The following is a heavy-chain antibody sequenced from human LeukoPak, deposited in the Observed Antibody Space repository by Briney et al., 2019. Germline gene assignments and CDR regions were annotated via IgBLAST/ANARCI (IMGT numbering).Heavy chain of an antibody. Sequence: ASVKVSCKASGGTFSSYAISWVRQAPGQGLEWMGGIIPIFGTANYAQKFQGRVTITADESTSTAYMELSSLRSEDTAVYYCARGLDGYTNDAFDIWGQGTMVTVSS. J-gene: IGHJ3*02. CDR2: IIPIFGTA. CDR1: GGTFSSYA. D-gene: IGHD5-24*01. CDR3: ARGLDGYTNDAFDI. V-gene: IGHV1-69*13.